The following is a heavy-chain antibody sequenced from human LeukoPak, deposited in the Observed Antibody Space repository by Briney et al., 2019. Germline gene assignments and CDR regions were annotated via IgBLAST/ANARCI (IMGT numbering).Heavy chain of an antibody. CDR2: MYYSGST. Sequence: SETLSLTCTVSGGSISSSNYYWGWIRQPPGKGLEWIGSMYYSGSTYYKPSLKSRVTISADTSKNQFSLKLSSVTAADTALYYCARHTTILGHFAYWGQGTLVTVSS. CDR3: ARHTTILGHFAY. V-gene: IGHV4-39*01. CDR1: GGSISSSNYY. D-gene: IGHD3-3*01. J-gene: IGHJ4*02.